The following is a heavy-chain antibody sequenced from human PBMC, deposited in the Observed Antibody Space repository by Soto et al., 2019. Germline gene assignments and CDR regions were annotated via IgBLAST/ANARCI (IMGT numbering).Heavy chain of an antibody. D-gene: IGHD6-6*01. CDR3: ERDTISSECASPFSV. V-gene: IGHV4-31*03. Sequence: PFETLCLPCSVSGGSISNGGYYCSWISQHPGKGLEWIGYSYYSGSTYYNPSLKSRVTISVDTSKNQFSLKLSSVTAADTAVYYCERDTISSECASPFSVWGQGTMVTGSS. CDR1: GGSISNGGYY. CDR2: SYYSGST. J-gene: IGHJ3*01.